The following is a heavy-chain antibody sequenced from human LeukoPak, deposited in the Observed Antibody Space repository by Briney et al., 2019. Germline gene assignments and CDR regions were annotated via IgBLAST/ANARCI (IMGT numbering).Heavy chain of an antibody. CDR2: ISSSSSTI. V-gene: IGHV3-48*02. Sequence: PGGSLRLSCAASGFTFSSYSMNWVRQAPGKGLEWVSYISSSSSTIYYADSVKGRFTISRDNAKNSLYLQMNSLRDEDTAVYYCARGPDIAVAGTNWFDPWGQGTLVTVSS. D-gene: IGHD6-19*01. J-gene: IGHJ5*02. CDR1: GFTFSSYS. CDR3: ARGPDIAVAGTNWFDP.